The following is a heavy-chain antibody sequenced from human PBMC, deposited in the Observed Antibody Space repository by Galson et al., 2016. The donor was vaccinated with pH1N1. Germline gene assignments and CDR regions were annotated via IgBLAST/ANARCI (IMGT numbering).Heavy chain of an antibody. V-gene: IGHV5-51*03. CDR3: ARQYDFGDYRGDAFDI. D-gene: IGHD4-17*01. CDR2: VNPGGSTI. Sequence: QSGAEVTKPGESLKISCKASGYSFTRYWIAWVRQVPGKGLEWVGVVNPGGSTIRYSPPFQGQVTTSSDKSNNTAYLQWISLKASDTATYYCARQYDFGDYRGDAFDIWGQGTMVIVSS. J-gene: IGHJ3*02. CDR1: GYSFTRYW.